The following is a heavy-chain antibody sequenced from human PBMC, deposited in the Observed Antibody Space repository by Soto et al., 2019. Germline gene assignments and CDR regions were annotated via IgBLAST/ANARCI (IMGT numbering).Heavy chain of an antibody. V-gene: IGHV3-74*01. Sequence: EVQLVESGGGLVQPGGSLRLSCAASGFSLSSYWMHWVRQAPGKGLVWVSRINSDGNTISYADSVKGRFAISRDIAKNTVYLHMNSLRAEATAVYYCARNYYGSGIGFDIWGQGTMVTVSS. CDR2: INSDGNTI. CDR1: GFSLSSYW. J-gene: IGHJ3*02. D-gene: IGHD3-10*01. CDR3: ARNYYGSGIGFDI.